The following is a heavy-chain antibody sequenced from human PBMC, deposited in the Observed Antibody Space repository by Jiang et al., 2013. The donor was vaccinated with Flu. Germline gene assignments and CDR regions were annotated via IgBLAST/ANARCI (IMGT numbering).Heavy chain of an antibody. CDR2: IKEDGGEK. J-gene: IGHJ6*02. CDR1: GFIFSRYW. CDR3: ARDGGYDLVYGMDV. D-gene: IGHD3-3*01. V-gene: IGHV3-7*03. Sequence: GLVQPGGSLRLSCAASGFIFSRYWMTWVRQAPGKGLEWVANIKEDGGEKYYVDSVKGRFTISRDNTKNSLYLQMNTLRAEDTAVYYCARDGGYDLVYGMDVWGQGTTVTVSS.